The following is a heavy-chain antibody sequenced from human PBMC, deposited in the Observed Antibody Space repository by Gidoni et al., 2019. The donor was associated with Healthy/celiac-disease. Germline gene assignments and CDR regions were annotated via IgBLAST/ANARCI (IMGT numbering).Heavy chain of an antibody. V-gene: IGHV3-21*01. D-gene: IGHD3-22*01. CDR3: ARAAASGYFYGVDY. Sequence: EVQLVESGGGLVKPGGSLRPSCAASGFTFSSYSMNWVRQAPGKGLEWVSSISSSSSYIYYADSVKGRFTISRDNAKNSLYLQMNSLRAEDTAVYYCARAAASGYFYGVDYWGQGTLVTVSS. CDR1: GFTFSSYS. CDR2: ISSSSSYI. J-gene: IGHJ4*02.